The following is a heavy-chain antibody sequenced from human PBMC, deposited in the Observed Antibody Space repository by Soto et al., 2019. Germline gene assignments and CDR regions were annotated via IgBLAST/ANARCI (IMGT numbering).Heavy chain of an antibody. Sequence: EVHLVESGGGLIQPGGSLRLSCAASGVTVNTNYMSWVRQAPGKGLEWVSVIYRGLATQYADSVKGRFTISRDDSKNTGYLQMNSLRAEDTAVYYCARDRSDSSRADSFDIWGQGTVVTVSS. V-gene: IGHV3-53*01. J-gene: IGHJ3*02. CDR2: IYRGLAT. CDR1: GVTVNTNY. D-gene: IGHD6-25*01. CDR3: ARDRSDSSRADSFDI.